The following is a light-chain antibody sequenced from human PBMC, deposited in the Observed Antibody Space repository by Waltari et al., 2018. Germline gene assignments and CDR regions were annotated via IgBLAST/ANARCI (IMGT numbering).Light chain of an antibody. CDR1: SSDVGGHDY. Sequence: QSALYQPAPVSGSPGQSITISCTGASSDVGGHDYVSWYQQHPGKAPKLIIRDVNNRPSGVSNRFSGSKSGNTASLTISGLQAEDEADYYCSSYSTSSSLILFGEGTKVTVL. J-gene: IGLJ2*01. CDR2: DVN. V-gene: IGLV2-14*03. CDR3: SSYSTSSSLIL.